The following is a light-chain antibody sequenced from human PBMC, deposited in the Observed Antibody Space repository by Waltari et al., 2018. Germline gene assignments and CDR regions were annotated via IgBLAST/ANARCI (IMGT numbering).Light chain of an antibody. CDR3: QQHYNTPLT. Sequence: DIVMTQSPDSLAVSLGERATINCKSSQSILYRSNNKNDLAWYQQKQGQSPKLLINWASTRESGVPDRFSGSGSGTDFTLTISSLQAEDVAVYFGQQHYNTPLTFGGGTKVEIK. CDR1: QSILYRSNNKND. CDR2: WAS. V-gene: IGKV4-1*01. J-gene: IGKJ4*01.